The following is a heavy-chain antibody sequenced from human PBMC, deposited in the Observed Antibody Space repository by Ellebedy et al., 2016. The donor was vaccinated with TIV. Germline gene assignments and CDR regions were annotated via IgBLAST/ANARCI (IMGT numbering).Heavy chain of an antibody. CDR1: GFTFSDYY. CDR3: ARHGYPAFDY. J-gene: IGHJ4*02. CDR2: ISSSGSTI. D-gene: IGHD5-24*01. V-gene: IGHV3-11*04. Sequence: GESLKISXAASGFTFSDYYMSWIRQAPGKGLEWVSYISSSGSTIYYADSVKGRFTISRDNAKNSLYLQMNSLRAEDTAVYYCARHGYPAFDYWGQGTLVTVSS.